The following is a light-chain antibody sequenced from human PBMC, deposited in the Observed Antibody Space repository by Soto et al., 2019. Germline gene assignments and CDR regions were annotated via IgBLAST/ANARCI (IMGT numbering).Light chain of an antibody. Sequence: QSVLTQPPSASGTPGQRVTISCSGSSSNIGSNYVYWYQQLPGTAPKLLIYRNNQRPSGVPDRFSGSKSGTSASLAISGLRSEDEADYYCAAWDDSLRRGVFGGGTKLTVL. J-gene: IGLJ3*02. CDR3: AAWDDSLRRGV. V-gene: IGLV1-47*01. CDR2: RNN. CDR1: SSNIGSNY.